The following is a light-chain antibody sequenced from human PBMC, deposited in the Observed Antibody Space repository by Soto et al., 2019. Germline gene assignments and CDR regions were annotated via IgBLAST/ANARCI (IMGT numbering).Light chain of an antibody. CDR3: QQYNTYSPS. CDR1: QSISRG. J-gene: IGKJ4*01. V-gene: IGKV1-5*01. Sequence: DIQLTQSPSTLSASVGDRITITCRASQSISRGLVAWYQQRPGKAPTLLIYDASSLESGVPSRFSGSGSGTEFTLTISSLQPDDFATYYCQQYNTYSPSFGGGTKVDI. CDR2: DAS.